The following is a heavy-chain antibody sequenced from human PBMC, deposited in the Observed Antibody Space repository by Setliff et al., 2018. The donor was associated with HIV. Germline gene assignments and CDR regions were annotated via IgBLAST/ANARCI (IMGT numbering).Heavy chain of an antibody. CDR2: INPNSGPT. J-gene: IGHJ4*02. CDR1: GYTFTGYY. Sequence: ASVKVSCKASGYTFTGYYIHWVRQAPGQGLEWMGRINPNSGPTNYAQRFQGRVTMTRDTSISTAYMELSRLRSDDTAVYYCARDFFGQRVGATLGYWGQGTLVTVSS. D-gene: IGHD1-26*01. V-gene: IGHV1-2*06. CDR3: ARDFFGQRVGATLGY.